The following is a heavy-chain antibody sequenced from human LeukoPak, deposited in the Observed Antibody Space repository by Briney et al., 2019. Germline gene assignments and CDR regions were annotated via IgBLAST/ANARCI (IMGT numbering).Heavy chain of an antibody. CDR1: GLTFSSYA. CDR3: GRNPDRIAAAAPFGY. J-gene: IGHJ4*01. Sequence: GGSLRLSCAASGLTFSSYAMSWVRQAPGKGQEWVSAISGSGGSTYYADSVKGRFTISRDNSKNTLYLQMNSLRAEDTAGYCRGRNPDRIAAAAPFGYWGHGTLVTVSS. V-gene: IGHV3-23*01. D-gene: IGHD6-13*01. CDR2: ISGSGGST.